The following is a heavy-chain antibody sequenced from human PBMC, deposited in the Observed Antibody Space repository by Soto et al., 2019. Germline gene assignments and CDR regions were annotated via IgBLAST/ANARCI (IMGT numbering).Heavy chain of an antibody. D-gene: IGHD6-6*01. V-gene: IGHV1-69*13. CDR3: ARSPYSSSGYYYYYGMDV. CDR1: GGTFSSYA. J-gene: IGHJ6*02. CDR2: IIPIFGTA. Sequence: SVKVSCKASGGTFSSYAISWVRQAPGQGLEWMGGIIPIFGTANYAQKFQGRVTITADESTSTAYMELSSLRSEDTAVYYCARSPYSSSGYYYYYGMDVWGQGTTVTVSS.